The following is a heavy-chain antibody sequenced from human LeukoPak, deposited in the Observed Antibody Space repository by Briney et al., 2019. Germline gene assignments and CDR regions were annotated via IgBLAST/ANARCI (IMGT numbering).Heavy chain of an antibody. CDR2: IYHSGST. Sequence: PSETLSLTCTVSGYSISSGYYWGWIRQPPGKGLEWIGSIYHSGSTYYNPSLKSRVTVSVDTSKNQFSLKLSSVTAADTAVYYCARDWGYYRLDPWGQGTLVTVSS. CDR3: ARDWGYYRLDP. J-gene: IGHJ5*02. D-gene: IGHD2/OR15-2a*01. CDR1: GYSISSGYY. V-gene: IGHV4-38-2*02.